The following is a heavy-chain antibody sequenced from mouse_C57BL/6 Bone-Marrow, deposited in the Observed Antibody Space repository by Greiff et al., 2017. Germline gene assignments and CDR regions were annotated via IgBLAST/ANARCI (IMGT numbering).Heavy chain of an antibody. J-gene: IGHJ1*03. D-gene: IGHD1-1*01. CDR1: GYTFTSYG. Sequence: VQLVESGAELARPGASVKLSCKASGYTFTSYGISWVKQRTGQGLEWIGEIYPRSGNTYYNEKFKGKATLTADKSSSTAYMELRSLTSEDSAVYFCAREYYGSSYGWYFDVWGTGTTVTVSS. CDR2: IYPRSGNT. CDR3: AREYYGSSYGWYFDV. V-gene: IGHV1-81*01.